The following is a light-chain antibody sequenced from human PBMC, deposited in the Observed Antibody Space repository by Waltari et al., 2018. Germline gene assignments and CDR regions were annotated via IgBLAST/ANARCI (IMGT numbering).Light chain of an antibody. Sequence: QSALTQPASVSGSPGQSLTISCTGTSNAVGSYNLVSWYQQHPGKAPKLIIYEANKRPSGISNRLSGSKSGNTASLTISGLEAEDEAEYYCCSYAGSIFVFGTGTKVTVL. CDR2: EAN. CDR3: CSYAGSIFV. V-gene: IGLV2-23*01. J-gene: IGLJ1*01. CDR1: SNAVGSYNL.